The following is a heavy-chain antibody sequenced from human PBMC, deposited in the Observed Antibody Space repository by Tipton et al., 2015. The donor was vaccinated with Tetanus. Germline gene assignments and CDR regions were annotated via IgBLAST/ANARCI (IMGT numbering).Heavy chain of an antibody. J-gene: IGHJ4*02. CDR1: GFTFNGYG. V-gene: IGHV3-48*02. Sequence: SLRLSCAASGFTFNGYGMHWVRQAPGKGLEWLSYISSSSTTIYYADSVKGRFTISRDNAKNSLYLQMNSLRDEDTAVYYCAGPYGDYGYWGQGTLVTVSS. CDR3: AGPYGDYGY. D-gene: IGHD4-17*01. CDR2: ISSSSTTI.